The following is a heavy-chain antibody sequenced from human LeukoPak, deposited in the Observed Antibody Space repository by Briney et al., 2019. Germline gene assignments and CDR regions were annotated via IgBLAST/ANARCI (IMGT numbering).Heavy chain of an antibody. V-gene: IGHV3-23*01. CDR2: ISGSGGST. D-gene: IGHD6-19*01. Sequence: LSCAASGFTFSSYAMSWVRQAPGKGLEWVSAISGSGGSTYYADSVKGRFTISRDNSKNTLYLQMNSLRAEDTAVYYCAKRTGYSSGXYYFDYWGQGTLVXVSS. CDR1: GFTFSSYA. CDR3: AKRTGYSSGXYYFDY. J-gene: IGHJ4*02.